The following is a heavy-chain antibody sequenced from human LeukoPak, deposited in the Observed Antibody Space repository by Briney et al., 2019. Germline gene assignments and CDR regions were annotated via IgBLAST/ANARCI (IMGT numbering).Heavy chain of an antibody. V-gene: IGHV3-53*01. CDR1: GFIVSSSY. CDR3: ARAFDHHFDY. Sequence: GGSLRLSCAASGFIVSSSYMGWVRQAPGRGLEWVSYIYSDGRTFYADSVKGRFTTSRDSSKNTLYFQMNSLRAENTAVYYCARAFDHHFDYWGQGTLVTVSS. D-gene: IGHD1-14*01. CDR2: IYSDGRT. J-gene: IGHJ4*02.